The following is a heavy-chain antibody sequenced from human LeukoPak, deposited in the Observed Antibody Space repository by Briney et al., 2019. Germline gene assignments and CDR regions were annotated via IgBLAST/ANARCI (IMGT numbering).Heavy chain of an antibody. V-gene: IGHV5-51*01. J-gene: IGHJ5*02. CDR1: GYSFTDYW. Sequence: GESLQISCKGSGYSFTDYWIAWVRQMPGKGLEWMGIIYPHDSDTRYSPSFQGQVTFSADKSISTAYLQWSSLRASDTAIYYCARQCCRGASPGFDPWGQGTPVTVS. D-gene: IGHD3-10*01. CDR2: IYPHDSDT. CDR3: ARQCCRGASPGFDP.